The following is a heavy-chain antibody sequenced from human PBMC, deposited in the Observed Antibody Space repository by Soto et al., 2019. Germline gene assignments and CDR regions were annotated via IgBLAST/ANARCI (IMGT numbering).Heavy chain of an antibody. CDR2: ISDSGDST. J-gene: IGHJ4*02. CDR1: GFLFSYYV. D-gene: IGHD2-21*01. Sequence: GGSLRLSCAASGFLFSYYVMSWGRQAPGKGLEWVSSISDSGDSTYSADSVKGRFTISRDNSKDTLYLQMNSLRAEDTAVYYCARKNVVVLGNYGFLWGQGTLVTVSS. CDR3: ARKNVVVLGNYGFL. V-gene: IGHV3-23*01.